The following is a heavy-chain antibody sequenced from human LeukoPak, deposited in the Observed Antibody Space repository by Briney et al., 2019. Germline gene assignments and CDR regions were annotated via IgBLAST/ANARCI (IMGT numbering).Heavy chain of an antibody. J-gene: IGHJ4*02. CDR3: VRDERGSSF. V-gene: IGHV3-7*01. Sequence: GGSLGLSCAASGFIFSNYWMSWVRQAPGKGLEWVGSIKQDGSEKYYVDSVKGRFTISRDNAKNSLYLQMNSLRADDTAVYYCVRDERGSSFGGQGTLVTVSS. CDR2: IKQDGSEK. CDR1: GFIFSNYW. D-gene: IGHD1-26*01.